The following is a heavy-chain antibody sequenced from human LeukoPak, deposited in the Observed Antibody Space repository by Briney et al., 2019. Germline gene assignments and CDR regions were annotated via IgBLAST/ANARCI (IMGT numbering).Heavy chain of an antibody. CDR2: INHSGST. J-gene: IGHJ4*02. Sequence: PSETLSLTCTVSGGSISSSSYYWSWIRQPPGKGLEWIGEINHSGSTNYNPSLKSRVTISVDTSKNQFSLKLSSVTAADTAVYYCARGRGDYYDSSGYVELLGYFDYWGQGTLVTVSS. CDR3: ARGRGDYYDSSGYVELLGYFDY. D-gene: IGHD3-22*01. V-gene: IGHV4-39*07. CDR1: GGSISSSSYY.